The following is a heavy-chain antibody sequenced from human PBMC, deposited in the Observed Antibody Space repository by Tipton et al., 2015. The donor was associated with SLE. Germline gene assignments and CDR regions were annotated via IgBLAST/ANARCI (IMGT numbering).Heavy chain of an antibody. CDR1: GGSISSHY. CDR3: AKGWGPGAFDI. CDR2: ISGSGGST. D-gene: IGHD1-26*01. J-gene: IGHJ3*02. Sequence: LSLTCTVSGGSISSHYWSWVRQAPGKGLEWVSAISGSGGSTYYADSVKGRFTISRDNSKNTLYLQMNSLRAEDTAVYYCAKGWGPGAFDIWGQGTMVTVSS. V-gene: IGHV3-23*01.